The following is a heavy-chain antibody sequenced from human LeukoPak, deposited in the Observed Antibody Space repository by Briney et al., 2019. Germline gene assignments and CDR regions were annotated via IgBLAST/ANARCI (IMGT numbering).Heavy chain of an antibody. J-gene: IGHJ4*02. CDR2: IYRNGNT. CDR1: GYSISSGYS. D-gene: IGHD6-13*01. CDR3: ATVTAAGFFDS. Sequence: SETLSLTCTVSGYSISSGYSWGWIRQPPGMGLEWIGTIYRNGNTYYGPSLKSRVTISVDTSKSQFSLKLNSVTATDTAVYYCATVTAAGFFDSWGQGTLVTVSS. V-gene: IGHV4-38-2*02.